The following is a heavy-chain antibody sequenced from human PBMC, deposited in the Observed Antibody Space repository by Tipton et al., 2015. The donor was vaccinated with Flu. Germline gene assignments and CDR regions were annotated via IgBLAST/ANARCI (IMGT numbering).Heavy chain of an antibody. J-gene: IGHJ3*02. CDR3: ASNTGYSYGRTFDI. V-gene: IGHV3-48*03. CDR2: ISGSGSTI. D-gene: IGHD5-18*01. CDR1: GFTFSSYE. Sequence: SLRLSCAASGFTFSSYEMNWVRQAPGKGLEWVSYISGSGSTIYYADSVKGRFTISRDNAKNSLYLRMNSLRAEDTAVYYCASNTGYSYGRTFDIWGQGTMVTVSS.